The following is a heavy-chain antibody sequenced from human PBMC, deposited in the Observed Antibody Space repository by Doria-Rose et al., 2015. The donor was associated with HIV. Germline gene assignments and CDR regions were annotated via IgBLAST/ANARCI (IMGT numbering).Heavy chain of an antibody. CDR3: ARIKSSRWYHKYYFDF. CDR1: GVSLSSPGMG. Sequence: QVTLKESGPVLVKPTETLTLTCTVSGVSLSSPGMGVGWIRQPPGKALEWLANIFSDDERSYKTSLESRLTIARVTSKSQVVLAMTDMDPVDTATYYCARIKSSRWYHKYYFDFWGQGTLVIVSA. D-gene: IGHD6-13*01. V-gene: IGHV2-26*01. CDR2: IFSDDER. J-gene: IGHJ4*02.